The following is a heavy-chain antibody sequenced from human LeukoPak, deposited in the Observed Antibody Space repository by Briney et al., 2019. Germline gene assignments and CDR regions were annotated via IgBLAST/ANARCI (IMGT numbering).Heavy chain of an antibody. CDR2: INQDGSEK. CDR1: AFTFSSYW. CDR3: AREPVTRFYYYYYMDV. Sequence: GGSLRLSCAASAFTFSSYWMSWVRQAPGKGLEWVANINQDGSEKCYVDSVKGRFTISRDNAKNSLYLQMNSLRAEDTAVYYCAREPVTRFYYYYYMDVWGKGTTVTISS. D-gene: IGHD4-17*01. V-gene: IGHV3-7*01. J-gene: IGHJ6*03.